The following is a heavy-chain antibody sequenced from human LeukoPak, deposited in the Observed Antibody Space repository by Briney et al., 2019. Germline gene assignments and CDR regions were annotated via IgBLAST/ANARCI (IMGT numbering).Heavy chain of an antibody. CDR1: GCTFSSYS. J-gene: IGHJ4*02. Sequence: GGSLRLSCAASGCTFSSYSMNWVHQAPGKGLEWVSSISSSSSYIYYADSVKGRFTISRDNAKNSLYLQMNSLRAEDTAVYYCARDGGGDSFDYWGQGTLVTVSS. D-gene: IGHD2-21*02. CDR3: ARDGGGDSFDY. CDR2: ISSSSSYI. V-gene: IGHV3-21*01.